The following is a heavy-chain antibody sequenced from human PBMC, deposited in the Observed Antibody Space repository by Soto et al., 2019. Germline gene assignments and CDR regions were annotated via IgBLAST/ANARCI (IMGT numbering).Heavy chain of an antibody. CDR2: ISYDGSNK. CDR1: GFTFSSYA. V-gene: IGHV3-30-3*01. D-gene: IGHD5-18*01. CDR3: ASFNVDTAMDPDY. J-gene: IGHJ4*02. Sequence: GGSLRLSCAASGFTFSSYAMHWVRQAPGKGLEWVAVISYDGSNKYYADSVKGRFTISRDNSKNTLYLQMNSLRAEDTAVYYCASFNVDTAMDPDYWGQGTLVTVSS.